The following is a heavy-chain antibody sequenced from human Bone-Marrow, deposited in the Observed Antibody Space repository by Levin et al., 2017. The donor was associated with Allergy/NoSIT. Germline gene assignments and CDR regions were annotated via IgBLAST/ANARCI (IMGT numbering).Heavy chain of an antibody. V-gene: IGHV4-61*01. J-gene: IGHJ4*02. CDR1: CDSVRSSSHY. Sequence: SQTLSLTCPVSCDSVRSSSHYWSWVRQPPGTGLEWIGYIYYSGTTKYNPSLKSRVTMSVDRSTNQFSLKLSSVTAADTAVYYCMSRYCTGGVCPLDYWGQGTLVTVSS. CDR3: MSRYCTGGVCPLDY. CDR2: IYYSGTT. D-gene: IGHD2-8*02.